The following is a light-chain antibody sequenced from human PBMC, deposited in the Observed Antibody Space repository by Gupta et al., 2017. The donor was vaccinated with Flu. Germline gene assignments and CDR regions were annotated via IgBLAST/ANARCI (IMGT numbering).Light chain of an antibody. Sequence: GTLSLSPGERATLSCRASQSVNSNYLAWYQQKPGQAPRLLIYGASSRATGIPDRISGSGSGTDFTLTISRLETEDFAVYYCQQYGSSSYTFGQGTKLEIK. CDR1: QSVNSNY. J-gene: IGKJ2*01. CDR2: GAS. V-gene: IGKV3-20*01. CDR3: QQYGSSSYT.